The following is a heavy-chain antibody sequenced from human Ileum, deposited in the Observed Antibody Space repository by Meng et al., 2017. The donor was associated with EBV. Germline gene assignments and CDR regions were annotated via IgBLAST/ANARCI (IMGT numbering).Heavy chain of an antibody. Sequence: QWQLLGSAPGLVQPSHTVSLTFTVSGGSISSSNYYWSWIRQPPGKGLEWSGHIYNSGSTYYNPSLKSRITISVDTSKNQFSLKLSSVTAADTAVYYCARGQKGYFDLWGRGTLVTVSS. CDR1: GGSISSSNYY. CDR2: IYNSGST. J-gene: IGHJ2*01. V-gene: IGHV4-30-4*01. CDR3: ARGQKGYFDL.